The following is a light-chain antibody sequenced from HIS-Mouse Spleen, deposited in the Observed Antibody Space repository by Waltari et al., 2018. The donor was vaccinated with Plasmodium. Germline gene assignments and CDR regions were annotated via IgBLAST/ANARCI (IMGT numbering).Light chain of an antibody. J-gene: IGLJ3*02. CDR3: YSTDSSGNHRV. Sequence: SYELTQPPSVSVSPGQTARITCSGDALPKKYAYWYQQKSGQAPVLVIYEESKRPSGMPERFSGSSSGTIATLTISGAQVEDEADYYCYSTDSSGNHRVFGGGTKLTVL. V-gene: IGLV3-10*01. CDR2: EES. CDR1: ALPKKY.